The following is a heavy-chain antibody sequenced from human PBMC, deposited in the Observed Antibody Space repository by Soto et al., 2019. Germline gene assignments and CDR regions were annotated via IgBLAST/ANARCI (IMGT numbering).Heavy chain of an antibody. V-gene: IGHV1-69*13. J-gene: IGHJ4*02. Sequence: GASVKVSCKASGGTFSRYSITWVRQAPGHGLEWMGGIIPIFGTANYAQKFQGRVTITADESTSTAYMELSSLRSEDTAVYYCARDGYYYDLLFDYWGQGTPVTVSS. CDR3: ARDGYYYDLLFDY. D-gene: IGHD3-22*01. CDR2: IIPIFGTA. CDR1: GGTFSRYS.